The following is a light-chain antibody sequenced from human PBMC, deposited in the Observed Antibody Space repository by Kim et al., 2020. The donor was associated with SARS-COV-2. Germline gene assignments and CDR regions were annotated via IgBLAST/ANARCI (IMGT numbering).Light chain of an antibody. J-gene: IGKJ3*01. CDR3: QQYGSSPLT. CDR2: GAS. Sequence: SPGETATLSCRASQSVDRSYLAWYQQKPGQAPRLLIYGASSRATGIPDRFSGSGSGTDFILTISRLEPEDFAVYYCQQYGSSPLTFGPGTKVDIK. CDR1: QSVDRSY. V-gene: IGKV3-20*01.